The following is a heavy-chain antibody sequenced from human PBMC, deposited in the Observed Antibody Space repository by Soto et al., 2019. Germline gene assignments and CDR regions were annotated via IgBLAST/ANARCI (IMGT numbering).Heavy chain of an antibody. J-gene: IGHJ4*02. V-gene: IGHV4-34*02. D-gene: IGHD2-21*01. CDR2: VTHSGST. Sequence: QVHLQQCGAGLLKPSETLSLTCGVYGGSLRGSYWSWIRQPPGKALEWLGKVTHSGSTTFNPSLKSRVSDSVDTADNQFSQKLTSVTAADTAVYYCARGHIPVYGPVPDYFDSWGQGTLVTVSS. CDR3: ARGHIPVYGPVPDYFDS. CDR1: GGSLRGSY.